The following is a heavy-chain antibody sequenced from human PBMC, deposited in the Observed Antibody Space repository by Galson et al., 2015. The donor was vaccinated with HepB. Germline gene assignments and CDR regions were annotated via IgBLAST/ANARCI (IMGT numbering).Heavy chain of an antibody. J-gene: IGHJ6*03. CDR3: ARVQFLEWLSVYYMDV. D-gene: IGHD3-3*01. Sequence: SVKVSCKASGYTFITYGISWVRQAPGQGLEWMGWISAYSANTNYAQKFQGRVTMTKDTSTSTAYMELRSLRSDDTAVYYCARVQFLEWLSVYYMDVWGKGATLTVSS. CDR2: ISAYSANT. CDR1: GYTFITYG. V-gene: IGHV1-18*01.